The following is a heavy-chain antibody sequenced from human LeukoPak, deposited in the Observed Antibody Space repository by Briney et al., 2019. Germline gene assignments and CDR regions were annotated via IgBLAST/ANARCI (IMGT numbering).Heavy chain of an antibody. V-gene: IGHV3-23*01. J-gene: IGHJ4*02. Sequence: GGSLRLSCAASGFTFSSYAMSWVRQAPGKGLEWVSAISGSGGSTYYADSVKGRFTISRDNSKNTLYLQMNSLRAEDTAVYYCAKEVVLRYFDPPYPLDYWGQGTLVTVSS. CDR2: ISGSGGST. CDR1: GFTFSSYA. D-gene: IGHD3-9*01. CDR3: AKEVVLRYFDPPYPLDY.